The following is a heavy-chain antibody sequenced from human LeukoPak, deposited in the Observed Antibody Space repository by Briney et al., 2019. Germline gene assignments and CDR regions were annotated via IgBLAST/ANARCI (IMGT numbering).Heavy chain of an antibody. CDR2: IYYSGNT. V-gene: IGHV4-34*01. Sequence: SETLSLTCAVYGGSFSGYYWSWIRQPPGKGLEWIGSIYYSGNTYYNASLKSQVSISIDTSKNRFSLKLTSVTAADTAVYYCARQTGSGLFILPGGQGTLVTVSS. D-gene: IGHD3/OR15-3a*01. CDR3: ARQTGSGLFILP. J-gene: IGHJ4*02. CDR1: GGSFSGYY.